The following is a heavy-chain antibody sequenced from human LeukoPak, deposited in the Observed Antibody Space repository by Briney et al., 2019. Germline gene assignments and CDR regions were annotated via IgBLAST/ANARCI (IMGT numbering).Heavy chain of an antibody. D-gene: IGHD6-19*01. CDR1: GGSVSNNH. V-gene: IGHV4-59*02. J-gene: IGHJ4*02. CDR2: AYDSGIS. Sequence: SETLSLTCTVSGGSVSNNHWSWIRQSTEKGLEWIGYAYDSGISNYNPSLESRVTLSVDTSKNQLSLRLTSVTAADTAVYFCARRAGTGTPVYFDYWGQGVLVTVSS. CDR3: ARRAGTGTPVYFDY.